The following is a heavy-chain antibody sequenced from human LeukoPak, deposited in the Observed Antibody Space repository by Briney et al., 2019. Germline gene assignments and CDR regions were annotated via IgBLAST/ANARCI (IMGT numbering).Heavy chain of an antibody. V-gene: IGHV3-33*06. Sequence: PGGSLRLSCAASGFTFSSYGMHWVRQAPGKGLEWAAVIWYDGSNKYYADSVKGRFTISRDNSKNTLYLQMNSLRAEDTAVYYCANSKIGLMWAFVIWGQGTMVTVSS. CDR3: ANSKIGLMWAFVI. D-gene: IGHD2-2*01. J-gene: IGHJ3*02. CDR2: IWYDGSNK. CDR1: GFTFSSYG.